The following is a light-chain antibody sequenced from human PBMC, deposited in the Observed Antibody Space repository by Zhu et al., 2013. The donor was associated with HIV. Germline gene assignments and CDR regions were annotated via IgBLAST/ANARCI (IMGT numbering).Light chain of an antibody. Sequence: SYELTQPPSVSVSPGQTASITCSGDKLGDKYACWYQQKPGQSPLLVIYQDSKRPSGIPERFSGSNSGNTATLTISGTQAMDEADYYCQAWDSSIWVFGGGTKLTVL. CDR2: QDS. V-gene: IGLV3-1*01. CDR1: KLGDKY. J-gene: IGLJ3*02. CDR3: QAWDSSIWV.